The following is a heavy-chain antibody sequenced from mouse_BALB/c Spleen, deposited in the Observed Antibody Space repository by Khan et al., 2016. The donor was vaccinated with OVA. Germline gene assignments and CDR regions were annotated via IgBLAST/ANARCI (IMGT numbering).Heavy chain of an antibody. CDR3: VRGGKFAY. J-gene: IGHJ3*01. V-gene: IGHV1S137*01. CDR1: GFTFTDYY. CDR2: INPDDGDA. Sequence: QVQLQQSGAELVRPGASVKISCKASGFTFTDYYMHWVKQRPEKGLEWIGVINPDDGDAKYNQKFQGKASMTVDRSSSTAYMQLSSLTSEDSAVYYCVRGGKFAYWGQGTLVTVSA. D-gene: IGHD1-1*02.